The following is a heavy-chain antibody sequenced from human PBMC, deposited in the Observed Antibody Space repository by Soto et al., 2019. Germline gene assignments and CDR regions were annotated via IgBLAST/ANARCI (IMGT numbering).Heavy chain of an antibody. Sequence: QVQLQESGPGLVKPSQTLSLTCTVSGGSISSGDYYWSWIRQPPGKGLEWIGYIYYSGSTYYNPSLTSRVTISVDTSMNLFSLMLSSVTAADTAVYYWARAVYYYDSSGYYPSNWFDPWGQGTLVTVSS. J-gene: IGHJ5*02. D-gene: IGHD3-22*01. CDR2: IYYSGST. V-gene: IGHV4-30-4*01. CDR1: GGSISSGDYY. CDR3: ARAVYYYDSSGYYPSNWFDP.